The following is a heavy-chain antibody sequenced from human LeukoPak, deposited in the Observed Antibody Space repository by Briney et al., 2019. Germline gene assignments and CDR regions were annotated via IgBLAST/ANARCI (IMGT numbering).Heavy chain of an antibody. J-gene: IGHJ5*02. V-gene: IGHV1-18*01. CDR1: GYTFTSYG. D-gene: IGHD2-2*01. Sequence: ASVKVSCKASGYTFTSYGISWVRQAPGQGLEWMGWISAYNGNTNYAQKFQGRVTMTRDTSTSTVYMELSSLRSEDTAVYYCARDRGSREYQLPGWGWFDPWGQGTLVTVSS. CDR2: ISAYNGNT. CDR3: ARDRGSREYQLPGWGWFDP.